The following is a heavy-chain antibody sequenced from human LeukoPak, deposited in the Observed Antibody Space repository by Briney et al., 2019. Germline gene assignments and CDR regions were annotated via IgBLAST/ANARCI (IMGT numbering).Heavy chain of an antibody. CDR2: IKQDGSEK. CDR1: GFTLSNYW. Sequence: GGSLRLSCAASGFTLSNYWMSWVRQAPGKGLEWVANIKQDGSEKYYVDSVKGRFTISRDNAKNSLYLQMNSLRVEDTAVYYCARGNCSSTSCYLFDYWGQGTLVTVSS. CDR3: ARGNCSSTSCYLFDY. V-gene: IGHV3-7*01. D-gene: IGHD2-2*01. J-gene: IGHJ4*02.